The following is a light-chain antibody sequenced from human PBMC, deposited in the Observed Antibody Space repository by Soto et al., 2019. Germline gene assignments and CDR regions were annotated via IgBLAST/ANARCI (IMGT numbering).Light chain of an antibody. Sequence: IVLTQSPGTLSLSPWERATPSCRASQSLSNNIYLAWYQQKPGQAPRLLIYGASTRATDIPARFSGSGSGTEFTLTISSLQSEDFAVYFCQQYDDWLRLTFGGGTKVDIK. CDR2: GAS. V-gene: IGKV3-15*01. CDR3: QQYDDWLRLT. CDR1: QSLSNN. J-gene: IGKJ4*01.